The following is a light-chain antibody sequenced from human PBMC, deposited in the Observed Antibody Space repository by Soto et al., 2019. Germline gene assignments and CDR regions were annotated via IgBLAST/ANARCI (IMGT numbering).Light chain of an antibody. Sequence: DIQMTQSPSTLSASVGDRVTITCRTSQSIDNYLNWYQQKPGKAPKFLIYSVSSLQSGVPSRFSGSGSGTDFTLTINSLQPEDFATYYCQQGYTSSITFGQGTRLEIK. CDR1: QSIDNY. V-gene: IGKV1-39*01. CDR3: QQGYTSSIT. CDR2: SVS. J-gene: IGKJ5*01.